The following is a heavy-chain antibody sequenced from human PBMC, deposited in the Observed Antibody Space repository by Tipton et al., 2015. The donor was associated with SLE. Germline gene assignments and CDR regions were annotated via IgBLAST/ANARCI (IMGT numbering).Heavy chain of an antibody. V-gene: IGHV4-59*01. J-gene: IGHJ6*03. CDR3: AVYAGFYQYYMDV. Sequence: TLSLTCSVSGGFISGYYWAWIRQPPGKGLEWIGYTHYSGSSSYNLPLKSRVILSVDMSKNQISLKLSSVTAADTAVYFCAVYAGFYQYYMDVWGKGTTVTVSS. CDR2: THYSGSS. CDR1: GGFISGYY. D-gene: IGHD2-8*01.